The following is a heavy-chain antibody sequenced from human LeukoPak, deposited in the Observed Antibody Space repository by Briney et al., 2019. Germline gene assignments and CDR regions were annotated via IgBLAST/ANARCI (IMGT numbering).Heavy chain of an antibody. J-gene: IGHJ3*02. CDR3: ASRYCSSTSCYGWAGLDI. CDR1: GGSISSGDYY. D-gene: IGHD2-2*01. Sequence: PSQTLSLTCTVSGGSISSGDYYWSWIRQPPRKGLEWIGYIYYSGSTYYNPSLKSRVTISVDTSKNQFSLKLSSVTAADTAVYYCASRYCSSTSCYGWAGLDIWGQGTMVTVSS. CDR2: IYYSGST. V-gene: IGHV4-30-4*01.